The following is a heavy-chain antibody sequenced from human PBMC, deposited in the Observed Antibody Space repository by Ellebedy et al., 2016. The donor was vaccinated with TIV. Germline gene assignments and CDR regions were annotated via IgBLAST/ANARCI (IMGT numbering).Heavy chain of an antibody. CDR1: GYTFTDYY. Sequence: AASVKVSCKASGYTFTDYYMHWVRQAPGQGLEWMGWINPKSGATSYAQMFQGRVTMTSDTSISAVYMELSRLKSDDSAIYFCARGGTTWYRNYLDPWGQGTLVTVSS. J-gene: IGHJ5*02. D-gene: IGHD6-13*01. CDR3: ARGGTTWYRNYLDP. CDR2: INPKSGAT. V-gene: IGHV1-2*02.